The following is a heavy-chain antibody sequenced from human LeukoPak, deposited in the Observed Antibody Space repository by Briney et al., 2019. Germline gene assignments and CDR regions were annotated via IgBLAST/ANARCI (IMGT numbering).Heavy chain of an antibody. V-gene: IGHV4-61*02. CDR3: AGESRWFGELFFDY. CDR2: IYTSGST. Sequence: SETLSLTCTVSGGSISSGSYYWSWIRQPAGKGLEWIGRIYTSGSTNYNPSLKSRVTISVDTSKNQFSLKLSSVTAADTAVYYCAGESRWFGELFFDYWGQGTLVTVSS. J-gene: IGHJ4*02. CDR1: GGSISSGSYY. D-gene: IGHD3-10*01.